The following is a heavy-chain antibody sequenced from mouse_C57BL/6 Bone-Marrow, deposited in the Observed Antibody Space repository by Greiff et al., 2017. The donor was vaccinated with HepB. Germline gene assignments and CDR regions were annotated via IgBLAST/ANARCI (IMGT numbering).Heavy chain of an antibody. D-gene: IGHD1-1*01. J-gene: IGHJ2*01. CDR2: IYPRSGNT. CDR1: GYTFTSYG. Sequence: QVQLQQSGAELARPGASVKLSCKASGYTFTSYGISWVKQRTGQGLEWIGEIYPRSGNTYYNEKFKGKATLTADKSSSTAYMELRSLTSEDSAVYFCARRYYGSSFYDFDYWGQGTTLTVSS. CDR3: ARRYYGSSFYDFDY. V-gene: IGHV1-81*01.